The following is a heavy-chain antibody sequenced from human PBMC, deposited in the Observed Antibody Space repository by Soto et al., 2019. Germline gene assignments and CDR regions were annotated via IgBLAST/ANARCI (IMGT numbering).Heavy chain of an antibody. V-gene: IGHV1-18*01. D-gene: IGHD1-26*01. CDR2: IGVYNGKT. J-gene: IGHJ5*02. CDR1: GYTFNTYG. CDR3: ARIVGADRRWFDP. Sequence: QVQLVQSGAEVKKPGASVKVSCKASGYTFNTYGISWVRQAPGQGLEWMGWIGVYNGKTNYAQNLQGRVTMTTDTSTSTAHMELRSLRSDDTAVYYCARIVGADRRWFDPWGQGTLVTVSS.